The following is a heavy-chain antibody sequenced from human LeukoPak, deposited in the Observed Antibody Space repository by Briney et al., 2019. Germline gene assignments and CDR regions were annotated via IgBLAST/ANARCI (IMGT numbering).Heavy chain of an antibody. J-gene: IGHJ4*01. CDR3: ARDHRYAFDN. CDR1: GFTFSSYW. D-gene: IGHD5-12*01. CDR2: IKQDGSEK. Sequence: PGGSLRLSCAASGFTFSSYWMSWVRQAPGKGLEWVANIKQDGSEKYYVDSVKGRFTISRDKARNSLYLQMNSLRVEDTAMYYCARDHRYAFDNWGHGTLVTVSS. V-gene: IGHV3-7*01.